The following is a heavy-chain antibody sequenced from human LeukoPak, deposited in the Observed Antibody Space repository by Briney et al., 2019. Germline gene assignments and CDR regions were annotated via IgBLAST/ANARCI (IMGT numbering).Heavy chain of an antibody. CDR2: INHSGST. V-gene: IGHV4-34*01. J-gene: IGHJ6*02. D-gene: IGHD2-2*01. CDR1: GGSFSGYY. Sequence: KPSETLSLTCAVYGGSFSGYYWSWIRQPPGKGLEWLGEINHSGSTNYNPSLKGRVTISVDTSKNQFSLKLSSVTAADTAVYYCASGDVVIPADTDITNSMDVWGQGTTVIVSS. CDR3: ASGDVVIPADTDITNSMDV.